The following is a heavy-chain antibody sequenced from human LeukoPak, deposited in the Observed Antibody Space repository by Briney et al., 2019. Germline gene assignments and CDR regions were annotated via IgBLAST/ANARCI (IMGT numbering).Heavy chain of an antibody. Sequence: SETLSLTCTVSGGSISSYYWSWIRQPAGKGLEWIGRIYTSGSTNYNPSLKSRVTISVDTSKNQFSLKLSSVTAADTAVYYCARHHYYGSGSFPLTWFDPWGQGTLVTVSS. D-gene: IGHD3-10*01. V-gene: IGHV4-4*07. CDR3: ARHHYYGSGSFPLTWFDP. CDR2: IYTSGST. J-gene: IGHJ5*02. CDR1: GGSISSYY.